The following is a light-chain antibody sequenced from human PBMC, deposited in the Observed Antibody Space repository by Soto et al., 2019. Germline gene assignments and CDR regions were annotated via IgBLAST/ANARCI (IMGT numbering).Light chain of an antibody. CDR1: QSISSW. J-gene: IGKJ2*01. V-gene: IGKV1-5*01. Sequence: DIQMTQSPSTLSASVGDRVTITCRASQSISSWLAWYQQKPGKAPKLLIYDASSLESGVPSRFSGSGPGTEFTLTISSLQPDDFATYYCQQYNSYPIYTFGQGTKLEIK. CDR2: DAS. CDR3: QQYNSYPIYT.